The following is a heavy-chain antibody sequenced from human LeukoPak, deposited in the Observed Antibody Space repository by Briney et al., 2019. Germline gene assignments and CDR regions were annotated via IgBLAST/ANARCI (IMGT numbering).Heavy chain of an antibody. V-gene: IGHV3-23*01. CDR1: GFRFSSYA. D-gene: IGHD1-26*01. Sequence: PGGSLRLSCAASGFRFSSYAMSWVRQAPGKGLEWVSAISGSGVSTYYADSVKGRFTISRDNAKNSLYLQMNSLRAEDTAVYYCASRDVVGATTGPKFLDYWGQGTLVTVSS. CDR2: ISGSGVST. J-gene: IGHJ4*02. CDR3: ASRDVVGATTGPKFLDY.